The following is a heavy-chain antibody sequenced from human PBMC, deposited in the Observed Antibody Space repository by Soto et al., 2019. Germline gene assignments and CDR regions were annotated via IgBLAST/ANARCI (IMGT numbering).Heavy chain of an antibody. D-gene: IGHD3-22*01. CDR2: INPSGGST. CDR3: ARDRHADSRTMIY. Sequence: QVQLVQSGGEVKKPGASVKVSCNASRYTFTNYFIHWVRQAPGQGLEWMGIINPSGGSTFYAQRFQGRVTMTRDTSTSTVYIELGSLRSEDTAVYYCARDRHADSRTMIYWAQGTLVTVSS. V-gene: IGHV1-46*03. J-gene: IGHJ4*02. CDR1: RYTFTNYF.